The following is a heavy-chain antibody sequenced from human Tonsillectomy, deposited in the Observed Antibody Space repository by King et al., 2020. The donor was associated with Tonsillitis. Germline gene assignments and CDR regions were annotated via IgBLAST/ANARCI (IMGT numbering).Heavy chain of an antibody. V-gene: IGHV4-39*01. CDR2: IYYSGST. CDR3: ARLRYSYGYFFDY. D-gene: IGHD5-18*01. Sequence: QLQESGPGLVKPSETLSLTCTVSGGSISSSSYYWGWIRQPPGKGLEWIGSIYYSGSTYYNPSLKSRVTISVETSKNQFSLKLNSVTAADTAVYYCARLRYSYGYFFDYWGQGTLVTVSS. J-gene: IGHJ4*02. CDR1: GGSISSSSYY.